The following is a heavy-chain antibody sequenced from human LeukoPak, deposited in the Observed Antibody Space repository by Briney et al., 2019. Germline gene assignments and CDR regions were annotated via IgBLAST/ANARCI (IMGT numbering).Heavy chain of an antibody. CDR2: ISSSSSYT. V-gene: IGHV3-11*06. CDR1: GFTFSDYY. Sequence: PGRSLRLSCAASGFTFSDYYMSWIRQAPGKGLEWVSYISSSSSYTNYADSVKGRFTISRDNAKNSLYLQMNSLRAEDTAVYYCARAPPYGDYGLFDYWGQGTLVTVSS. J-gene: IGHJ4*02. CDR3: ARAPPYGDYGLFDY. D-gene: IGHD4-17*01.